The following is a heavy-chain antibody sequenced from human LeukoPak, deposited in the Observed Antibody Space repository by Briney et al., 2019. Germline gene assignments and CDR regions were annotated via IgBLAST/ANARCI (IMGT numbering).Heavy chain of an antibody. CDR1: GYTFTTYY. CDR3: ARDLKTDYGDY. Sequence: ASVKVSCKASGYTFTTYYIHWVRQAPGQGLEWMGWISPNGGGTKYAQKFQGRVTMTRDTSVSTAYMELSSLRSDDTAVYYCARDLKTDYGDYWGQGTLVTVSS. J-gene: IGHJ4*02. CDR2: ISPNGGGT. V-gene: IGHV1-2*02.